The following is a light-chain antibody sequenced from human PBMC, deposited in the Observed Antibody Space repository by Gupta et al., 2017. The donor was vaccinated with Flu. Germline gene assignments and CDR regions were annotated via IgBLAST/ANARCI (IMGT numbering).Light chain of an antibody. CDR1: SSNIGSAS. J-gene: IGLJ3*02. Sequence: SSSNIGSASVNWYQQVPGTAPKLLIYSNDRRPSGVPDRFSGSKSGTSASLAIRGVQSEDEADYYCAVWDYNLSGWVFGGGTRLTVL. CDR3: AVWDYNLSGWV. CDR2: SND. V-gene: IGLV1-44*01.